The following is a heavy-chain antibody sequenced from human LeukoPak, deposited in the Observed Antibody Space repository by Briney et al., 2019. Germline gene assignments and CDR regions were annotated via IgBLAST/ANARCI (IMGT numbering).Heavy chain of an antibody. D-gene: IGHD3-3*01. J-gene: IGHJ4*02. CDR1: GFTFSSYA. CDR2: FSGSGGST. Sequence: GGSLRLSCAASGFTFSSYAMSWVRQAPGKGLEWVSAFSGSGGSTYYADSVKGRFTLSRDNSKNTLYLQMNSLRAEDTAVYYCAKDPTLTIFGVVIQGDYFDYWGQGTLVTVSS. V-gene: IGHV3-23*01. CDR3: AKDPTLTIFGVVIQGDYFDY.